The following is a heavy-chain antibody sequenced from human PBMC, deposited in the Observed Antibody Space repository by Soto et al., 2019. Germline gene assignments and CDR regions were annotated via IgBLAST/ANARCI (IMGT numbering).Heavy chain of an antibody. D-gene: IGHD3-9*01. J-gene: IGHJ4*02. V-gene: IGHV4-30-4*01. CDR2: IYYSGST. Sequence: SETLSLTCTVSGGSISSGDYYWSWIRQPPGKGLEWIGYIYYSGSTNYNPSLKSRVTISVDTSKNQFSLKLSSVTAADTAVYYCASTKIYDILTGNGYYFDYWGQGTLVTVSS. CDR1: GGSISSGDYY. CDR3: ASTKIYDILTGNGYYFDY.